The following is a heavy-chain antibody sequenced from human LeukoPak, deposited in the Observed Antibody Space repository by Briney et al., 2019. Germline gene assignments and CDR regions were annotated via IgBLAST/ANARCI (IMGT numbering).Heavy chain of an antibody. Sequence: GSLRLSCAASEFSVGSNYMTWVRQPPGKGLEWIGSIYYSGSTYYNPSLKSRVTISVDTSKNQFSLKLSSVTAADTAVYYCARPYYYDSSGYSDQWGQGTLVTVSS. CDR2: IYYSGST. J-gene: IGHJ4*02. V-gene: IGHV4-39*01. CDR3: ARPYYYDSSGYSDQ. CDR1: EFSVGSNY. D-gene: IGHD3-22*01.